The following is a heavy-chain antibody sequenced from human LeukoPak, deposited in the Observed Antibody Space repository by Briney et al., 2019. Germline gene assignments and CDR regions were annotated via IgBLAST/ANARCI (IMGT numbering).Heavy chain of an antibody. CDR3: AGTITMVRGVIITFPFFDY. D-gene: IGHD3-10*01. CDR2: IYYSGST. V-gene: IGHV4-39*01. J-gene: IGHJ4*02. Sequence: SETLSLTCTVSGGSISSSSYYWGWLRQPPGKGLEWIGSIYYSGSTYYNPSLKSRVTISVDTSKNQFSLKLSSVTAADTAVYYCAGTITMVRGVIITFPFFDYWGQGTLVTVSS. CDR1: GGSISSSSYY.